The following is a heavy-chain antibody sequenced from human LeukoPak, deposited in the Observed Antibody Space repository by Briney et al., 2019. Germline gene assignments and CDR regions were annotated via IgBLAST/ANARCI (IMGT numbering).Heavy chain of an antibody. Sequence: GSLRLSCAASGFSFSIYAMSWVRQAPGKGLEWVSALTNSGGNTYYPGSVKGRFTISRDNSKNTLYLQMNSLRAEDTAIYYCARSPLDTSVTIYFDYWGLGTLVTVSS. D-gene: IGHD3-22*01. CDR2: LTNSGGNT. J-gene: IGHJ4*02. CDR1: GFSFSIYA. V-gene: IGHV3-23*01. CDR3: ARSPLDTSVTIYFDY.